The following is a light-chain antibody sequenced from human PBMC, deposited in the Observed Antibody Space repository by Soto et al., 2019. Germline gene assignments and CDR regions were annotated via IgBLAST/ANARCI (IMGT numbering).Light chain of an antibody. Sequence: EVVLTQSPGTLSLSRGERATLSCRASERIYSAYLGWYQQKPGQAPRLLIYGTSGRATGIPDRFSGSGSGTDFTLTISRLEPEDFAVYYCQQYGNSPITFGQGTRLEIK. CDR1: ERIYSAY. J-gene: IGKJ5*01. V-gene: IGKV3-20*01. CDR3: QQYGNSPIT. CDR2: GTS.